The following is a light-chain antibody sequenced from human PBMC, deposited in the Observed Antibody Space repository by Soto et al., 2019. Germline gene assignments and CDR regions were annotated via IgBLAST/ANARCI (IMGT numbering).Light chain of an antibody. V-gene: IGLV2-14*01. CDR1: SSDVGGFNY. Sequence: QSVLGQPACVSWSPGQSITISCTATSSDVGGFNYVSWVQQHPGKAPKLMIYEVSNRPSGVSNRFSGSKSGNTASLTISGLQAEDEADYYCSSYTSISTYVFGTGTKVTVL. J-gene: IGLJ1*01. CDR2: EVS. CDR3: SSYTSISTYV.